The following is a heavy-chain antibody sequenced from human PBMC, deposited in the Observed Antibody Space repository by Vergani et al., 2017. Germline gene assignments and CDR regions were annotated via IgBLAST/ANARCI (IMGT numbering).Heavy chain of an antibody. J-gene: IGHJ4*02. Sequence: VQLVESGGGVVQPGRSLRLSCAASGFTFSSYAMHWVRQAPGKGLEWVAVISYDGSNKYYADSVKGRFTISRDNSKNTLYLQMNSLRAEDTAVYYCARAYENDFWSGPDHLDYWGQGTLVTVSS. CDR1: GFTFSSYA. V-gene: IGHV3-30-3*01. CDR3: ARAYENDFWSGPDHLDY. D-gene: IGHD3-3*01. CDR2: ISYDGSNK.